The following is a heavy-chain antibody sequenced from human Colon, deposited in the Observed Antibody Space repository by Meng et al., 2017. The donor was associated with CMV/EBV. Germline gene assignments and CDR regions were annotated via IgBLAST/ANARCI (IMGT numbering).Heavy chain of an antibody. Sequence: ASVKVSCKASGYTFSGYFLHWVRQAPGQGLEWMGSINADSGAPKYAQAFEGRVTITRDTSTSTVYMELSGLRSDDTAVYYCARPNHYDSSGWLYWGQGTLVTVSS. CDR1: GYTFSGYF. CDR3: ARPNHYDSSGWLY. J-gene: IGHJ4*02. CDR2: INADSGAP. V-gene: IGHV1-2*02. D-gene: IGHD3-22*01.